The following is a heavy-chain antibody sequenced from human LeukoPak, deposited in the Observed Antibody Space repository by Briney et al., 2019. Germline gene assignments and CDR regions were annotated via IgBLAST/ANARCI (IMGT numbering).Heavy chain of an antibody. CDR2: INHSGST. CDR3: ASGAAAGPRLDY. J-gene: IGHJ4*02. V-gene: IGHV4-34*01. D-gene: IGHD6-13*01. Sequence: SETLSLTCAVYGGSFSGYYWSWIRQPPGKGLEWIGEINHSGSTNYNPSLKSRVTISVDTSKNQFSLKLSSVTAADTAVYYCASGAAAGPRLDYWGQGTLVTVSS. CDR1: GGSFSGYY.